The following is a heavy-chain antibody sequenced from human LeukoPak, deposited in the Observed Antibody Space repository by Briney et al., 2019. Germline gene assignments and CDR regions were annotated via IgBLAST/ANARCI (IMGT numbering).Heavy chain of an antibody. D-gene: IGHD6-13*01. CDR2: MSYDGGDK. V-gene: IGHV3-30-3*01. Sequence: GRSLRLSCAASGYTFSTYAMHWVRQAPGKGLESVALMSYDGGDKSYADSVKGRFTISRDNPKNTLYLQMNGLRAEDTAVYYCARDSLGSIDSWGQGTLVTVSS. CDR3: ARDSLGSIDS. CDR1: GYTFSTYA. J-gene: IGHJ4*02.